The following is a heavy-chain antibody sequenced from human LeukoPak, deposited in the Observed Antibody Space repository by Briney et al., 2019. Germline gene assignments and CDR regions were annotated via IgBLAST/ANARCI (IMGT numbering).Heavy chain of an antibody. V-gene: IGHV1-69*01. J-gene: IGHJ3*02. CDR1: GGTFSSYV. D-gene: IGHD3-3*01. CDR2: FIPIFVTA. Sequence: ASVKVSCKASGGTFSSYVISWVRQAPGQGLEWMEGFIPIFVTANYAQKFQGRVTITADESTSTAYMELSSLRSEDTAVYYCARASRITIFGVVRGGDAFDIWGQGTMVTVSS. CDR3: ARASRITIFGVVRGGDAFDI.